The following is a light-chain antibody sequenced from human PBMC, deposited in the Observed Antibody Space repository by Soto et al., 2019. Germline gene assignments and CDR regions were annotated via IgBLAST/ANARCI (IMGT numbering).Light chain of an antibody. CDR3: SSYAGSIYV. J-gene: IGLJ1*01. CDR2: EVT. V-gene: IGLV2-8*01. CDR1: SSDVGGFNL. Sequence: QSVLTQPPSASGSPGQSVTISCTGTSSDVGGFNLVSWYQHHPGKAPKLMIYEVTKRPSGVPDRFSGSKSGHTASLTVSGLQTEDEADYYCSSYAGSIYVFGTGTKLTVL.